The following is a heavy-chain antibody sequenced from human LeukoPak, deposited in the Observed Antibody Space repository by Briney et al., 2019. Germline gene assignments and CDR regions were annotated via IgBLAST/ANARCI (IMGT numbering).Heavy chain of an antibody. Sequence: GGSLRLSCAASGFTVSSNYMSWVRQAPGKGLEWVSVIYSGGSTYYADSVKGRFTISRDNSKNTLYLQMNSLRAEDTAVYYCARAEVVSYYYDSSGYYHHWGQGTLVTVSS. J-gene: IGHJ5*02. D-gene: IGHD3-22*01. CDR3: ARAEVVSYYYDSSGYYHH. V-gene: IGHV3-66*01. CDR1: GFTVSSNY. CDR2: IYSGGST.